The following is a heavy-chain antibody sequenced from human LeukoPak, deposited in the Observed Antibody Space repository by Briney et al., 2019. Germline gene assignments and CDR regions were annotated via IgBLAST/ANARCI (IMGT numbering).Heavy chain of an antibody. CDR3: TRDSGSYFH. V-gene: IGHV3-73*01. D-gene: IGHD1-26*01. Sequence: GGSLRLSCAASGFTFSGSAMHWVRQASGKGLEWVGRIRSKANSYATAYAASVKGRFTISRDDSKNTAYLQMNSRKTEDTAVYNCTRDSGSYFHWGQGTLVTVSS. CDR2: IRSKANSYAT. J-gene: IGHJ4*02. CDR1: GFTFSGSA.